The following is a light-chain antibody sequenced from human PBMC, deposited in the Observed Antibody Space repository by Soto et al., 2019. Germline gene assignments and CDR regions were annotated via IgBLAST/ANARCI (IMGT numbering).Light chain of an antibody. CDR1: SANIGADP. CDR3: EAWDDSLYGAV. CDR2: NND. V-gene: IGLV1-44*01. Sequence: QSVLTQPPSASGTPGQRVTISCSGSSANIGADPVNWYQQLPGTAPKLLIYNNDQRPSGVPDRSSASKSGTSASLAISGLQSEDEADYYCEAWDDSLYGAVLGGGTKVTVL. J-gene: IGLJ2*01.